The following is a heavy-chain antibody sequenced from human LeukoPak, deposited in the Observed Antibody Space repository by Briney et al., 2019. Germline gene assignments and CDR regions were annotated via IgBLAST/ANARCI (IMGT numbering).Heavy chain of an antibody. J-gene: IGHJ4*02. CDR2: IYSGGST. D-gene: IGHD3-10*01. CDR3: ALWMVRGVGVY. Sequence: GGSLRLSCAASGFTVSSNYMSWVRQAPGKGLEWVSVIYSGGSTYYADSVKGRFTISRDNSKNTLYLQMNSLRAEDTAAYYCALWMVRGVGVYWGQGTLVTVSS. CDR1: GFTVSSNY. V-gene: IGHV3-53*01.